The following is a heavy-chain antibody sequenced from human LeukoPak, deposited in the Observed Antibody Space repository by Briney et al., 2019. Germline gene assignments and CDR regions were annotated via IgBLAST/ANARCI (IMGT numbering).Heavy chain of an antibody. J-gene: IGHJ4*02. CDR2: IYTDGST. CDR3: ARDPHGYNSYFDY. D-gene: IGHD5-24*01. V-gene: IGHV3-53*01. CDR1: GFIVSSNY. Sequence: GGSLRLSCAASGFIVSSNYMNWVRQAPGKGLEWVSVIYTDGSTYYADSVKGRFTISRDISRNTVHLQMNSLRAGDTAVYYCARDPHGYNSYFDYWGQGTLVTVSS.